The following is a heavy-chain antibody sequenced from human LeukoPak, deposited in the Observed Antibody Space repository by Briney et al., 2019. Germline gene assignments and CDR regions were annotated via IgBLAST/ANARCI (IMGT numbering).Heavy chain of an antibody. CDR1: GYTFTSYG. CDR3: AKDHGGYSYGYTVMYYFDY. V-gene: IGHV1-18*01. D-gene: IGHD5-18*01. J-gene: IGHJ4*02. Sequence: GASVKVSCKASGYTFTSYGISWVRQAPGQGLEWMGWISAYNGNTNYAQKLQGRVTMTTDTSTSTAYMELRSLRSDDTAVYYCAKDHGGYSYGYTVMYYFDYWGQGTLVTVSS. CDR2: ISAYNGNT.